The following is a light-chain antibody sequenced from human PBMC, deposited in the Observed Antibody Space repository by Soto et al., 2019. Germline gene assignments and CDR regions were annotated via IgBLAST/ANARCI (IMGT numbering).Light chain of an antibody. CDR2: DVS. Sequence: QSALTQPRSVSGSPGQSVTISCTGTSSDVGGYNYVSWYQQHPGKAPRLMIYDVSKWPSGVPDRCSGSKSGNTASLTISGLQAADEADYYCCSYAGTVVFGGGTKVTVL. CDR1: SSDVGGYNY. CDR3: CSYAGTVV. V-gene: IGLV2-11*01. J-gene: IGLJ2*01.